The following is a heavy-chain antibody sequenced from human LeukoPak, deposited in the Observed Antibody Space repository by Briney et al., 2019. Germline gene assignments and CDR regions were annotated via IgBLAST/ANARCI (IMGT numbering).Heavy chain of an antibody. CDR3: ARVGRWLQFSRSAFDI. J-gene: IGHJ3*02. CDR2: IIPIFGTA. V-gene: IGHV1-69*13. CDR1: GGTFSSYA. D-gene: IGHD5-24*01. Sequence: SVKVSCKASGGTFSSYAISWVRQAPGQGLEWMGGIIPIFGTANYAQKFQGRVTITADESTSTAYMELSSLRSEDTAAYYCARVGRWLQFSRSAFDIWGQGTMVTVSS.